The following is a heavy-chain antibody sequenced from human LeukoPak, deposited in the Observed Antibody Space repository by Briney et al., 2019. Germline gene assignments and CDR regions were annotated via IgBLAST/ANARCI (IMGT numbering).Heavy chain of an antibody. V-gene: IGHV3-30-3*01. CDR3: ARAMVVVVPAAM. Sequence: PGGSLRLSCAASGFTFSSYAMHWVRQAPGKGLEWVAVISYDGSNKYYADSVKGRFTISRDNSKNTLYLQMNSVRAEDTAVYYCARAMVVVVPAAMWGQGTLVTVSS. CDR2: ISYDGSNK. J-gene: IGHJ4*02. D-gene: IGHD2-2*01. CDR1: GFTFSSYA.